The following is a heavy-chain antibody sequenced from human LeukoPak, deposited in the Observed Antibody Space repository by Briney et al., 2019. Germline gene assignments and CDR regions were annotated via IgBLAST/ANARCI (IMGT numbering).Heavy chain of an antibody. CDR2: ISGSGGST. J-gene: IGHJ4*02. CDR3: AKVFSTATTGREGFYFDY. D-gene: IGHD4-11*01. Sequence: GGSLRLSCTASGFTFSSYAMSWVRQAPGKGLEWVSAISGSGGSTYYADSVKGRFTISRDNAKNSLYLQMNSLRAEDTAVYYCAKVFSTATTGREGFYFDYWGQGTLVTVSS. CDR1: GFTFSSYA. V-gene: IGHV3-23*01.